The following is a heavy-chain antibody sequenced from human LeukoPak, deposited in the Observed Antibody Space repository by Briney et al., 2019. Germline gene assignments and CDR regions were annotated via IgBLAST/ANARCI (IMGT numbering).Heavy chain of an antibody. CDR3: AIGYYYDSSVAY. D-gene: IGHD3-22*01. CDR1: GFTFSPLG. Sequence: GGSLRLSCASSGFTFSPLGSNWVRQAPGKGLEWVSSISHSSIYISYADSVKGRFTISRDNARNSLYLQMDSLRVEDTAVYYCAIGYYYDSSVAYWGQGTLVTVSS. V-gene: IGHV3-21*01. CDR2: ISHSSIYI. J-gene: IGHJ4*02.